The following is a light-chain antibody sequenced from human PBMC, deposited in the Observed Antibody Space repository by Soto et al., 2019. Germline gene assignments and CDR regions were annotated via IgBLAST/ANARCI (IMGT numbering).Light chain of an antibody. CDR2: LEGSGGY. V-gene: IGLV4-60*02. CDR3: DTWDSNTHTV. CDR1: SGHSSYI. Sequence: QSVLTQSSSASASLGSSVKLTCTLSSGHSSYIIAWHQQQPGKAPRYLMKLEGSGGYNKGSGVPDRFSGSSSGADRYLTISNLHFEDEADYYCDTWDSNTHTVFGGGTKLTVL. J-gene: IGLJ3*02.